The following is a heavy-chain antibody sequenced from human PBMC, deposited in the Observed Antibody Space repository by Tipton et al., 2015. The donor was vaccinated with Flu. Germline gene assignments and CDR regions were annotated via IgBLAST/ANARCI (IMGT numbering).Heavy chain of an antibody. CDR2: IYYSGST. Sequence: TLSLTCTVSGGSISSYYWSWIRQPPGKGLEWIGYIYYSGSTNYNPSLKSRVTISVDTSKNQFSLKLSSVTAADTAVYYCARHVGGYSSDYYYGMDVWGQGTTVTVSS. D-gene: IGHD6-13*01. V-gene: IGHV4-59*08. J-gene: IGHJ6*02. CDR1: GGSISSYY. CDR3: ARHVGGYSSDYYYGMDV.